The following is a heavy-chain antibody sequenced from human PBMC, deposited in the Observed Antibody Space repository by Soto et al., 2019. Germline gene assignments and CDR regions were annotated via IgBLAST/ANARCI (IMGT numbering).Heavy chain of an antibody. V-gene: IGHV3-53*01. CDR3: AKDDPRMGGY. CDR1: GFTFSSNY. J-gene: IGHJ4*02. D-gene: IGHD3-16*01. CDR2: IYSDTST. Sequence: GGSLSLSCAAPGFTFSSNYMSWVRQAPGKGLEWVSFIYSDTSTYYADSVKCRFTISRDNSKNTLYLQMNSLRAEDTAVYYCAKDDPRMGGYWGQGTLVTVSS.